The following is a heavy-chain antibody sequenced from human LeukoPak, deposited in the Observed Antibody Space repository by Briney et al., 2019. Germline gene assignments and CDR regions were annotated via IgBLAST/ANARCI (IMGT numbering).Heavy chain of an antibody. V-gene: IGHV1-18*01. D-gene: IGHD3-22*01. CDR3: ARDITMIVVALGGY. Sequence: ASVKVSCKASGYTFTSYGISWVRQAPGQGLEWMGWISAYNGNTNYAQKLQGRVTMTTDTSTSTAYVELRSLRSDDTAVYYCARDITMIVVALGGYWGQGTLVTVSS. J-gene: IGHJ4*02. CDR1: GYTFTSYG. CDR2: ISAYNGNT.